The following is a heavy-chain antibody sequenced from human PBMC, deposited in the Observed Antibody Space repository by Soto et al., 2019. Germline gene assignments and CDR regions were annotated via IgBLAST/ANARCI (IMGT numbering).Heavy chain of an antibody. J-gene: IGHJ3*02. V-gene: IGHV4-4*02. CDR3: ASRAVQLERRGGGRAFDI. CDR2: IYHSGST. CDR1: GGSISSSNW. Sequence: QVQLQESGPGLVKPSGTLSLTCAVSGGSISSSNWWSWVRQPPGKGLEWIGEIYHSGSTNYNPSLKSRVTISVDKSKNQFSLKLGSVTAADTAVYYCASRAVQLERRGGGRAFDIWGQGTMVTVSS. D-gene: IGHD1-1*01.